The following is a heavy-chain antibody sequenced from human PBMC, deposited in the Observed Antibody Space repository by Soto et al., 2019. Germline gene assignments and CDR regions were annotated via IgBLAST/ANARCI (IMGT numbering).Heavy chain of an antibody. J-gene: IGHJ5*02. D-gene: IGHD2-15*01. CDR3: ARRTLSFSGDACYGTTGLCA. V-gene: IGHV5-51*01. Sequence: VEDQTISCDVSGYKFTHYWFAWVRQMPDKDLELLGIISPCDSDTRYNSYFQGQITFPADQSTGSALLQWTCLMAPNHATYYCARRTLSFSGDACYGTTGLCAWGQGTRVT. CDR1: GYKFTHYW. CDR2: ISPCDSDT.